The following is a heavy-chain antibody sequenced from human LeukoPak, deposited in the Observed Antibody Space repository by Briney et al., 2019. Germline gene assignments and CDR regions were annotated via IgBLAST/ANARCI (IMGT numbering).Heavy chain of an antibody. J-gene: IGHJ4*02. CDR2: VSSSSRTK. V-gene: IGHV3-48*01. CDR1: GGAFSSSS. D-gene: IGHD6-6*01. Sequence: GGSLRLSCTGSGGAFSSSSFNWVRRTPEKGLEWISYVSSSSRTKYYAASIKGRFTISRNNANNSLFLQMNDLSADDTALYYCASQSSSSSTRAPDFWGLGTLVTVSS. CDR3: ASQSSSSSTRAPDF.